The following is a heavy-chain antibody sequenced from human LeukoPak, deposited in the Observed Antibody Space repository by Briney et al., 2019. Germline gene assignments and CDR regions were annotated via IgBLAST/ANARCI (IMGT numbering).Heavy chain of an antibody. CDR3: ASESTRGYYFDY. D-gene: IGHD2-2*01. J-gene: IGHJ4*02. CDR1: GFTFSSYG. Sequence: GGSLRLSCAASGFTFSSYGMHWVRQAPGKGLEWVAVISYDGSNKYYADSVKGRFTISRDNSKNTLYLQMNSLRAEDTAVYYCASESTRGYYFDYWGQGTLVTVSS. CDR2: ISYDGSNK. V-gene: IGHV3-30*03.